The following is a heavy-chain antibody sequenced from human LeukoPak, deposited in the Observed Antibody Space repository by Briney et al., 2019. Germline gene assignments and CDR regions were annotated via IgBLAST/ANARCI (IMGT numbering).Heavy chain of an antibody. CDR1: GFTFRSYA. CDR3: AKRGQRPRATSDYYYGMDV. D-gene: IGHD1-26*01. CDR2: ICGSGGST. V-gene: IGHV3-23*01. J-gene: IGHJ6*02. Sequence: PGGSLRVSCAASGFTFRSYAMSWVRQAPGKGLGWVSAICGSGGSTYYADSVKGRFTISRDNSKNTLYLQMNSLRAEDTAVYYCAKRGQRPRATSDYYYGMDVWGQGTTVTVSS.